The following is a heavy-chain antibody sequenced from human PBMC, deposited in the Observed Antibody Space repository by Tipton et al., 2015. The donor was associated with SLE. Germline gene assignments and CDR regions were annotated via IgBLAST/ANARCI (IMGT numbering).Heavy chain of an antibody. V-gene: IGHV4-34*01. Sequence: GLVKPSESLSLTCAIYGGSFSGYYWSWIRQSPGKGMEWIGDINHSGSTNYNPSLKSRVTISVDTSKNQFSLRLSSVTAADTAVYYCQGVHGDPRGYYYGMDVWGQGTTVTVSS. CDR1: GGSFSGYY. CDR3: QGVHGDPRGYYYGMDV. J-gene: IGHJ6*02. CDR2: INHSGST. D-gene: IGHD4-17*01.